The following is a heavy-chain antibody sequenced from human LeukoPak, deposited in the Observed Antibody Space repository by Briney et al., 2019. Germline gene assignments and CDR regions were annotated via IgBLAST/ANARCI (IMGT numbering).Heavy chain of an antibody. CDR3: ARMSTGGYAFDI. CDR1: GYTLTSYG. CDR2: ISAYNGNT. Sequence: ASVKVSCKASGYTLTSYGISWVRQAPGQGLEWMGWISAYNGNTNYAQKLQGRVTMTTDTSTSTAYMELRSLRSDDTAVYYCARMSTGGYAFDIWGQGTMVTVSS. V-gene: IGHV1-18*01. D-gene: IGHD5-12*01. J-gene: IGHJ3*02.